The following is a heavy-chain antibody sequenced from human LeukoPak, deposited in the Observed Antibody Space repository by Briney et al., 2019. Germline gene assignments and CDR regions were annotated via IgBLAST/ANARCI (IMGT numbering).Heavy chain of an antibody. J-gene: IGHJ3*02. D-gene: IGHD3-22*01. Sequence: PGGSLRLSCAASGFTFSDYYMSWVRQAPGKGLEWVSAISGSGGSTYYADSVKGRFTISRDNSKNTLYLQMNSLRAEDTAVYYCAKDYYDSSGYFDAFDIWGQGTMVTVSS. CDR2: ISGSGGST. V-gene: IGHV3-23*01. CDR1: GFTFSDYY. CDR3: AKDYYDSSGYFDAFDI.